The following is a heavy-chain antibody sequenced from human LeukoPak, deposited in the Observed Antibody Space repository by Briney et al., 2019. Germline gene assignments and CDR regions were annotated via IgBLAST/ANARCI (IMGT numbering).Heavy chain of an antibody. V-gene: IGHV3-20*01. J-gene: IGHJ1*01. Sequence: GGSKRLSCAASELNFEDYSMSWVRQAPGKGLEWVSGITWNGGRRGNADSVTGRFTVSRDNAKTSLYHEMNRLRGDDPALYNCATDAGVLPFWGQGTLVTVSA. CDR1: ELNFEDYS. CDR3: ATDAGVLPF. D-gene: IGHD5/OR15-5a*01. CDR2: ITWNGGRR.